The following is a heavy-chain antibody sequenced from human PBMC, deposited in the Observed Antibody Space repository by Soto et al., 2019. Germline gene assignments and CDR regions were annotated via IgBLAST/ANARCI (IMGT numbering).Heavy chain of an antibody. D-gene: IGHD3-3*01. CDR3: ARDGTPQVFMEKGHYNYYSGMDA. Sequence: QMQLEESGGGVVQPGGSLRLSCGSSGFSFNFYGMHWVRQAPGKGLEWVAFIWYDGTSTIYADSVKGRFTISRDNSRGTLLLRMNSLRAEDTAVYYCARDGTPQVFMEKGHYNYYSGMDAWCQGTTVLVSS. V-gene: IGHV3-33*01. CDR2: IWYDGTST. J-gene: IGHJ6*02. CDR1: GFSFNFYG.